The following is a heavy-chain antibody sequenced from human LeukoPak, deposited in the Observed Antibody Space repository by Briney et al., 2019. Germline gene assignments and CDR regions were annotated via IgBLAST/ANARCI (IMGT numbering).Heavy chain of an antibody. V-gene: IGHV4-61*02. Sequence: SETLSLTCTVSGGSINGVSYCWSWIRQPAGKGLEWIGRIYISGSTDYNPSLKSRVTISMDMSKNQFSLNLNSVTAADTAVYYCAREKAAGGTSWVGDSWGQGTLVTVSS. CDR1: GGSINGVSYC. J-gene: IGHJ4*02. CDR2: IYISGST. CDR3: AREKAAGGTSWVGDS. D-gene: IGHD2-2*01.